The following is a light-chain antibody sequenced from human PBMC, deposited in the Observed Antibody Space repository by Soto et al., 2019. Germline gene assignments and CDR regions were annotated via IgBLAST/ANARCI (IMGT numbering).Light chain of an antibody. Sequence: IVLTQSPGTLSLSPGERATLSCRASEPVGSNFLAWYQQMPGQAPRLLIYGASTRATGIPDRFSGSGSGTDFTLTIRRLEPEDFALYHCQQYSASPTFGQGTKVEIK. J-gene: IGKJ1*01. CDR2: GAS. CDR3: QQYSASPT. V-gene: IGKV3-20*01. CDR1: EPVGSNF.